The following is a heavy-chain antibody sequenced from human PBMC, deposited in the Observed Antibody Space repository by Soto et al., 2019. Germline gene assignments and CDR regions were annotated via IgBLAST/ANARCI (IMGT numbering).Heavy chain of an antibody. V-gene: IGHV3-23*01. CDR3: AKDWVGATRGYYYYGMDV. J-gene: IGHJ6*02. D-gene: IGHD1-26*01. CDR2: ISGSGGST. CDR1: GFTFSSYA. Sequence: EVQLLESGGGLVQPGGSLRLYCAASGFTFSSYAMSWVRQAPGKGLEWVSAISGSGGSTYYADSVKGRFTISRDNSKNTLYLQMNSLRAEDTAVYYCAKDWVGATRGYYYYGMDVWGQGTTVTVSS.